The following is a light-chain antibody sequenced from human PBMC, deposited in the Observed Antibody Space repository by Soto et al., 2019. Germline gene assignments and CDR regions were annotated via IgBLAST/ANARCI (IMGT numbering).Light chain of an antibody. Sequence: QLVLTQPASVSGSPGQSITISCTGSSSDVGSYTLVSWYQQHPGKVPKLMIYEVSKRPSGVSVRFSGSRSGNTASLTISGLRAEDEADYFCWSYAGSFTYVFGTGTKLTVL. V-gene: IGLV2-23*02. J-gene: IGLJ1*01. CDR2: EVS. CDR3: WSYAGSFTYV. CDR1: SSDVGSYTL.